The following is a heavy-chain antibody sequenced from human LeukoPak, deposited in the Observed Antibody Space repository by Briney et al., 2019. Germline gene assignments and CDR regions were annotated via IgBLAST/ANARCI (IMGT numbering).Heavy chain of an antibody. V-gene: IGHV1-2*02. CDR3: ARDISGQVIRGDLFDY. Sequence: ASVKVSCKASGFDFRDYFIHWVRQAPGEGLEWMGSINPDTEDSKIAQQFQGRVTMTRDTSISTAYMELSRLRSDDTAVYYCARDISGQVIRGDLFDYWGQGTLVTVSS. CDR1: GFDFRDYF. CDR2: INPDTEDS. J-gene: IGHJ4*02. D-gene: IGHD2/OR15-2a*01.